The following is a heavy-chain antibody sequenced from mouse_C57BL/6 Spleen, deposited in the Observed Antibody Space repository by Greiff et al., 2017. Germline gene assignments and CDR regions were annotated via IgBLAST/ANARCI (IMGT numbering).Heavy chain of an antibody. CDR1: GYTFTGYW. D-gene: IGHD1-1*01. CDR2: ILPGSGST. J-gene: IGHJ3*01. V-gene: IGHV1-9*01. CDR3: APYYYGSSYNWFAY. Sequence: VKLMESGAELMKPGASVKLSCKATGYTFTGYWIEWVKQRPGHGLEWIGEILPGSGSTNYNEKFKGKATFTADTSSNTAYMQLGSLTTEDSAIYYCAPYYYGSSYNWFAYWGQGTLVTVSA.